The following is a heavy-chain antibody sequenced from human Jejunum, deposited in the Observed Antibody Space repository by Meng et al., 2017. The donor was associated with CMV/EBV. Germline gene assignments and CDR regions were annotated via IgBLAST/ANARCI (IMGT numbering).Heavy chain of an antibody. D-gene: IGHD3-3*01. CDR1: ISSS. CDR3: ARFRGIQYYDFWSGYPDY. CDR2: IYYSGST. Sequence: ISSSWGWIRPPPGKGLEWIGSIYYSGSTYYNPSLKSRVTISVDTSKNQFSLKLSSVTAADTAVYYCARFRGIQYYDFWSGYPDYWGQGTLVTVSS. J-gene: IGHJ4*02. V-gene: IGHV4-39*07.